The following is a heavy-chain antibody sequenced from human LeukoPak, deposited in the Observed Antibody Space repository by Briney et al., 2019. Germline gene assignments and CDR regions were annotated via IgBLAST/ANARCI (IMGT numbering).Heavy chain of an antibody. V-gene: IGHV3-33*01. CDR2: IWYDGSNK. D-gene: IGHD1-1*01. CDR3: ARGTSGGYEGDY. Sequence: GGSLRLSCAASGFTCSSYGMHWVRQAPGKGLEWVAVIWYDGSNKYYADSVKGRFTISRDNSKNTLYLQMNSLRAEDTAVYYCARGTSGGYEGDYWGQGTLVTVSS. CDR1: GFTCSSYG. J-gene: IGHJ4*02.